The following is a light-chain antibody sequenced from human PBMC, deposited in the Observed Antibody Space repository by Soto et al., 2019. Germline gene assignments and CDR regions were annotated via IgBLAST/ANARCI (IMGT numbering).Light chain of an antibody. CDR1: SSDVGSYNL. CDR2: EGS. V-gene: IGLV2-23*01. CDR3: CSYAGSSTPVV. J-gene: IGLJ2*01. Sequence: QSALTQPASVSGSPGQSITISCTGTSSDVGSYNLVSWYQQHPGKDPKLRIYEGSKRPSGVSNRFSGYKSGNTASRTISGLQAEYEADYYCCSYAGSSTPVVFGGGTKLTVL.